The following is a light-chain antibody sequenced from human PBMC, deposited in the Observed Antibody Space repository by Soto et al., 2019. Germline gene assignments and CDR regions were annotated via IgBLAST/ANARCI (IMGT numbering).Light chain of an antibody. Sequence: EIVLTQSPGTLSLSPGERATLSCRASQSVSSSXLAWYQQTPGQAPRLLIYGASGRATGIPDRFSGSGSGTDFPLXISRLEPXDFAVYYCQHYGSSTGFTFGPGTKVDIK. V-gene: IGKV3-20*01. CDR1: QSVSSSX. J-gene: IGKJ3*01. CDR2: GAS. CDR3: QHYGSSTGFT.